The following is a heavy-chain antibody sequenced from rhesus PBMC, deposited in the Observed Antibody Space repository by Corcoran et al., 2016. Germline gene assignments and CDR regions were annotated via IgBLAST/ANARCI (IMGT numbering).Heavy chain of an antibody. CDR1: GGSISSNS. CDR3: ARDAYYNIWTGYSLFDY. CDR2: SSGGGGSP. V-gene: IGHV4-173*01. D-gene: IGHD3-3*01. Sequence: QVQLQESGPGLVKPSETLYLTCAVSGGSISSNSWSWIPQPPGKGLEWIGLSSGGGGSPDNNPSLKSRVTIPTDTSKNQFARKLSSVTAADTAVYYCARDAYYNIWTGYSLFDYWGQGVLVTVSS. J-gene: IGHJ4*01.